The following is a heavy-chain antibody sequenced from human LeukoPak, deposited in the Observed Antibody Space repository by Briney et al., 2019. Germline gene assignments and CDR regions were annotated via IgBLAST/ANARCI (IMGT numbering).Heavy chain of an antibody. V-gene: IGHV3-7*01. D-gene: IGHD3-3*01. CDR3: ARGVGWFDP. CDR2: IKEDGSEK. CDR1: GFSFTSHW. Sequence: PGGSLRLSCAGSGFSFTSHWMSWVRQAPAKGREWVANIKEDGSEKYYVDSVKGRFTISRDNAKNSLSLQMNSLRAEDTAVYYCARGVGWFDPWGQGTLVTVSS. J-gene: IGHJ5*02.